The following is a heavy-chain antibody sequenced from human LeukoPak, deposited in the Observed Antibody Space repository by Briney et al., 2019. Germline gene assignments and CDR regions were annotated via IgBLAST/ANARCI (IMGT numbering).Heavy chain of an antibody. D-gene: IGHD3-10*01. CDR3: ARGVWFGEPFFDY. CDR2: IYYSGST. CDR1: GGSISSGDYY. J-gene: IGHJ4*02. Sequence: SETLSLTCTVSGGSISSGDYYWSWIRQPPGKGLEWIGYIYYSGSTYYNPSLKSRVTISVDTSKNQFSLKLGFVTAADTAVYYCARGVWFGEPFFDYWGQGTLVTVSS. V-gene: IGHV4-30-4*01.